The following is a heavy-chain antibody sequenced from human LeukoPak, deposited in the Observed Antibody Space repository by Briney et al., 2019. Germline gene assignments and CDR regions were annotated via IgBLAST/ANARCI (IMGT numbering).Heavy chain of an antibody. Sequence: PGGCLRLSCAASGFTVITNDMTSVREAPGQGLEWGSVLYSDGNTKYADSVQGRFTISRHNPKNTLYLEMNSLSPDDTAVYHCARGVEPLAANTLAYWGQGTLVSVSS. CDR2: LYSDGNT. CDR3: ARGVEPLAANTLAY. V-gene: IGHV3-53*01. CDR1: GFTVITND. J-gene: IGHJ4*02. D-gene: IGHD1-14*01.